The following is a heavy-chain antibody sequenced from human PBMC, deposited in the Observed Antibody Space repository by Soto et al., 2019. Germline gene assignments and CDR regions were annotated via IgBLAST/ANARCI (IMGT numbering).Heavy chain of an antibody. V-gene: IGHV3-53*04. CDR1: GIPVSSNY. J-gene: IGHJ6*02. Sequence: EVQLVESGGGLVQPGGSLRLSCAASGIPVSSNYMTWVRQAPGKGLEWVSVLHSGGDTYYANSVKGRFTISRHDSTNTLFLQMNSLTAEDTAVYYCARDGPYYYASRMDVWGQGTTGTVSS. CDR2: LHSGGDT. D-gene: IGHD3-10*01. CDR3: ARDGPYYYASRMDV.